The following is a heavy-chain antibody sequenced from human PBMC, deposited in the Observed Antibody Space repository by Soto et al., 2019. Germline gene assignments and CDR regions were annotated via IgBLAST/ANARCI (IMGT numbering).Heavy chain of an antibody. CDR1: GFTFSSYA. CDR3: ARANGFYGDWFDP. D-gene: IGHD4-17*01. CDR2: MYRTGNT. V-gene: IGHV4-30-2*05. Sequence: LRLSCAASGFTFSSYAMSWVRQAPGKGLEWLGYMYRTGNTFYNPSLKSRLTISVDRSKNRFSLKLSSVTATDTAVYYCARANGFYGDWFDPWGQGALVTVSS. J-gene: IGHJ5*02.